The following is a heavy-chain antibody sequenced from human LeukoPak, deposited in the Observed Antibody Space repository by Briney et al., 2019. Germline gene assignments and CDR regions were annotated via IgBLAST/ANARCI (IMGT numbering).Heavy chain of an antibody. Sequence: GGSLRLSCATSGFNFDRYTIHWVRQAPGKGLEWVSLAGWAGGTTYYSDSVRGRFTISRDSGKNSVYLQMNSLATDDTAFYFCAKELDTMFFDYWGQGALVTVSS. J-gene: IGHJ4*02. CDR2: AGWAGGTT. V-gene: IGHV3-43*01. D-gene: IGHD5-18*01. CDR1: GFNFDRYT. CDR3: AKELDTMFFDY.